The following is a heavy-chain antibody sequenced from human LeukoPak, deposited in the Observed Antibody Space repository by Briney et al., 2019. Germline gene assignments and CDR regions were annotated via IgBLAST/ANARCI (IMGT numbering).Heavy chain of an antibody. CDR1: GGTFDNSA. CDR2: IIPILNIP. Sequence: ASVKVSCKASGGTFDNSAMNWVRQAPGQGLEWMGRIIPILNIPNYAQKFQGRVTMTRDTSISTAYMELSRLRSDDTAVYYRARDPQDCSGGSCYAGLYYMDVWGKGTTVTVSS. D-gene: IGHD2-15*01. J-gene: IGHJ6*03. V-gene: IGHV1-2*02. CDR3: ARDPQDCSGGSCYAGLYYMDV.